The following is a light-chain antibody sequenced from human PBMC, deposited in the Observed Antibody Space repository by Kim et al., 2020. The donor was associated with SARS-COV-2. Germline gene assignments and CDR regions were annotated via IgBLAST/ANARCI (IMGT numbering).Light chain of an antibody. Sequence: SYELTQPPSVSVSPGQTARITCSGDKLGDKYAFWYQQKPGRSPVLVMFQHDKRPSGISQRFSGSNSGNTAILTISGTRTIDEADYYCQAWDSSAAVFGGGTQLTVL. CDR3: QAWDSSAAV. CDR1: KLGDKY. J-gene: IGLJ2*01. V-gene: IGLV3-1*01. CDR2: QHD.